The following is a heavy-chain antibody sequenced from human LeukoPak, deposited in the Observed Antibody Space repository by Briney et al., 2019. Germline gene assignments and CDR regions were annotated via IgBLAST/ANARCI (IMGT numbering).Heavy chain of an antibody. CDR1: GFTVSSNY. V-gene: IGHV3-66*01. D-gene: IGHD2-21*02. CDR2: IYSGGST. CDR3: ARDRCGGDCYPDAFDI. Sequence: TGGSLRLSCAASGFTVSSNYMSWVRQAPGKGLEWVSVIYSGGSTYYADSVKGRFTISRDNAKNSLYLQMNSLRAEDTAVYYCARDRCGGDCYPDAFDIWGQGTMVTVSS. J-gene: IGHJ3*02.